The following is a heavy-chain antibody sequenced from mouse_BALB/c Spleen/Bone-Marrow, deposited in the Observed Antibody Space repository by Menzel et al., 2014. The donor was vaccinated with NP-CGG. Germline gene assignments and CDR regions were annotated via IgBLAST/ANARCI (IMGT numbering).Heavy chain of an antibody. D-gene: IGHD1-2*01. CDR1: GFDFSRYW. CDR2: INPDSSTI. Sequence: VQLQQSGGGLVQPGGSLKLSCAASGFDFSRYWMSWVRQAPGKGLEWIGEINPDSSTINYTPSLKDKFIISRDNAKNTLYLQMSRVRSEDTALYYCASLHYYGFFAYWGQGTLVTVSA. V-gene: IGHV4-1*02. J-gene: IGHJ3*01. CDR3: ASLHYYGFFAY.